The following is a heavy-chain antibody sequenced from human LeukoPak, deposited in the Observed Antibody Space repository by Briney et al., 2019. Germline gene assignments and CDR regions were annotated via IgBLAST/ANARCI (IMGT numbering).Heavy chain of an antibody. CDR1: GYTFTSYG. CDR3: ARIPAATPYYYYYMDV. J-gene: IGHJ6*03. V-gene: IGHV1-69*13. Sequence: GASVKVSCKASGYTFTSYGISWVRQAPGQGLEWMGGIIPIFGTANYAQKFQGRVTITADESTSTAYMELSSLRSEDTAVYYCARIPAATPYYYYYMDVWGKGTTVTVSS. CDR2: IIPIFGTA. D-gene: IGHD2-2*01.